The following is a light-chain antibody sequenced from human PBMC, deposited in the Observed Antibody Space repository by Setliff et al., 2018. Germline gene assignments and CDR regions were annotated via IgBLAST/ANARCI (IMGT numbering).Light chain of an antibody. Sequence: QSALTQPASVSGSPGQTIILSCTGTGSDVGGYDYISWYQLHPGKVPKLMIYDVINQPSGVSDRFSGSKSGNTASLTISGLQAEDEATYYCISYLYSQTLDGFGTGTK. CDR1: GSDVGGYDY. V-gene: IGLV2-14*03. CDR3: ISYLYSQTLDG. CDR2: DVI. J-gene: IGLJ1*01.